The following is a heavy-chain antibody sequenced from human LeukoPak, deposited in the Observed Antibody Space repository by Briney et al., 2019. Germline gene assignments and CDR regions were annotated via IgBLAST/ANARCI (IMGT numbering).Heavy chain of an antibody. Sequence: GGSLRLSCAASGFTVSSSYMSWVRQAPGKGLEWVSLIYSGGSTFYADSVRGRFTISRDNSKNTLYLQMNTLRAEDTAVYYCARSSSGAFDYWGQGTLVTVSS. J-gene: IGHJ4*02. CDR2: IYSGGST. CDR3: ARSSSGAFDY. V-gene: IGHV3-66*01. CDR1: GFTVSSSY.